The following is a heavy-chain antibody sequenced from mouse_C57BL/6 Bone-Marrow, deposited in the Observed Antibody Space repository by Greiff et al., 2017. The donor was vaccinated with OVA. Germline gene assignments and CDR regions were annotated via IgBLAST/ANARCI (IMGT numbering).Heavy chain of an antibody. CDR3: AREITTVEGYFDV. J-gene: IGHJ1*03. D-gene: IGHD1-1*01. V-gene: IGHV1-19*01. Sequence: EVQLQQSGPVLVKPGASVKMSCKASGYTFTDYYMNWVKQSPGKSLEWIGVINPYNGGTSYNQKFKGKATLTVDKSSSTAYMELNSLTSEDSAVYYCAREITTVEGYFDVWGTGTTVTVSS. CDR1: GYTFTDYY. CDR2: INPYNGGT.